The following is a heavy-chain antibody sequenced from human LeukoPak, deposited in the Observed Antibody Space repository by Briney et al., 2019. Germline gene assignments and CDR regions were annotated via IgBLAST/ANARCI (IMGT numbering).Heavy chain of an antibody. CDR2: INTSTGNP. Sequence: GASVKVSCKASGYTFISYAMNWVRQAPGQGLEWMGWINTSTGNPTYVQGFTGRFVFSLDTSVSTAYLQISSLKTEDTAVYYCARGRYSGYDSTSTPYFDYWGQGTLVTVSS. V-gene: IGHV7-4-1*02. D-gene: IGHD5-12*01. J-gene: IGHJ4*02. CDR1: GYTFISYA. CDR3: ARGRYSGYDSTSTPYFDY.